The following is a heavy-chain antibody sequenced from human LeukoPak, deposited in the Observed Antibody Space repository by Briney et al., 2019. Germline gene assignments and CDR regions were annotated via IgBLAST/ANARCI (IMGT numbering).Heavy chain of an antibody. Sequence: PGGSLRLSCAASGFTFSSYAMSWVRQAPGKGLEWVSSISGSGDNTYYADSVKGRFTISRDNSKNTLYLQMNSLRAEDTAVYYCAKDLGPYYDILTGYPAVSAYDYWGQGTLVTVSS. CDR2: ISGSGDNT. V-gene: IGHV3-23*01. D-gene: IGHD3-9*01. CDR3: AKDLGPYYDILTGYPAVSAYDY. CDR1: GFTFSSYA. J-gene: IGHJ4*02.